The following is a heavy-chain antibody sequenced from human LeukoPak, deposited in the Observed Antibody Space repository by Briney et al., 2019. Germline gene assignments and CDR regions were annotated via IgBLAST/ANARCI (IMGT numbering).Heavy chain of an antibody. Sequence: GGSLRLSCAASGFTFSSYSINWVRQAPGKGLEWVSYISSSSSTIYYADSVKGRFTISRDNAKNSLYLQMNSLRAEDTAVYYCAKVPDYYGSGRYHWGQGTLVTVSS. CDR2: ISSSSSTI. CDR1: GFTFSSYS. V-gene: IGHV3-48*04. J-gene: IGHJ4*02. CDR3: AKVPDYYGSGRYH. D-gene: IGHD3-10*01.